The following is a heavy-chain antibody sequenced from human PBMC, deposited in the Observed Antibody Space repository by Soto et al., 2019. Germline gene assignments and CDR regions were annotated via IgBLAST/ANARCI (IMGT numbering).Heavy chain of an antibody. CDR1: GYTFTNYY. V-gene: IGHV1-46*01. CDR2: INPGSGDT. Sequence: ASVKVSCKASGYTFTNYYMHWVRQAPGQGLEWMGLINPGSGDTSYAQKFQGRVTMTTDTSTSTVYMELSSLRSEDTAVYSCPSRNWGDAFDLWGQGTMVTV. D-gene: IGHD7-27*01. J-gene: IGHJ3*01. CDR3: PSRNWGDAFDL.